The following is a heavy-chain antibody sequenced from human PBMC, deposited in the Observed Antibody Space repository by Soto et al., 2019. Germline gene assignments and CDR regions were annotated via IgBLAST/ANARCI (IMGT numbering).Heavy chain of an antibody. J-gene: IGHJ4*02. Sequence: QVQLVESGGGVVQPGRSLRLSCAASKFSFSDYAMHWLRQAPGKGLEWVAVISYDGSNKFYADSVKGRFTISRDNSKNTLFLQMNSLRVDDTAVYYCARDPSGSYPIFDYWGQGILVFVSS. CDR3: ARDPSGSYPIFDY. V-gene: IGHV3-30-3*01. CDR1: KFSFSDYA. CDR2: ISYDGSNK. D-gene: IGHD6-19*01.